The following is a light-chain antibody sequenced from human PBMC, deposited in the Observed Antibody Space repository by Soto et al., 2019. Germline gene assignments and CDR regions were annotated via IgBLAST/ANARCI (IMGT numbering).Light chain of an antibody. CDR3: QQYNNWPKT. CDR1: QGVSSS. J-gene: IGKJ1*01. V-gene: IGKV3-15*01. CDR2: GAS. Sequence: EIVVTQSPATLSVSPGERATLSCRASQGVSSSLAWYQQKAGQAPRLLIYGASTRATGIPARFSGSGSGTEFTLTISSLQSEDFAVYYCQQYNNWPKTFGQGTKVDIK.